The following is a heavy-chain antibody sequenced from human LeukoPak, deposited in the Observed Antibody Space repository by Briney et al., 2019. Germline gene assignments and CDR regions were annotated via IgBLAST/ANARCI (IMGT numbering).Heavy chain of an antibody. CDR3: AKGGELHDAFDI. CDR2: ISGSGGST. D-gene: IGHD1-26*01. V-gene: IGHV3-23*01. CDR1: GFTFSSYA. Sequence: GGSLRLSCAASGFTFSSYAMSWVRQAPGKGLEWVSAISGSGGSTYYADSVKGRFTISRDNSRNTLYLQMNSLRAEDTAVYYCAKGGELHDAFDIWGQGTMVTVSS. J-gene: IGHJ3*02.